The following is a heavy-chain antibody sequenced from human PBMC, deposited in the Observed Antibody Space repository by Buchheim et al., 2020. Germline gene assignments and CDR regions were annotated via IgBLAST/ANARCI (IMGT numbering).Heavy chain of an antibody. CDR2: ISSSGSTI. CDR3: AREGYDFWSGYYSGINYGMDV. CDR1: GFTFSSYE. Sequence: EVQLVESGGGLVQPGGSLRLSCAASGFTFSSYEMNWVRQAPGKGLEWVSYISSSGSTIYYADSAKGRFTISRDNAKNSLYLQMNSLRAEDTAVYYCAREGYDFWSGYYSGINYGMDVWGQGTT. J-gene: IGHJ6*02. V-gene: IGHV3-48*03. D-gene: IGHD3-3*01.